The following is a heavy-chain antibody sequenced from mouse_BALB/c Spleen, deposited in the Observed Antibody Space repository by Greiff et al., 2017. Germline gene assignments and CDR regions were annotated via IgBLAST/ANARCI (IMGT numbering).Heavy chain of an antibody. CDR1: GYTFTSYV. J-gene: IGHJ4*01. D-gene: IGHD1-1*01. V-gene: IGHV14-1*02. CDR3: ARSYGSSYNYAMDY. Sequence: EVQLVESGPELVKPGASVKMSCKASGYTFTSYVMHWVKQRPEQGLEWIGWIDPENGNTIYDPKFQGKASITADTSSNTAYLQLSSLTSEDTAVYYGARSYGSSYNYAMDYWGQGTSVTVSS. CDR2: IDPENGNT.